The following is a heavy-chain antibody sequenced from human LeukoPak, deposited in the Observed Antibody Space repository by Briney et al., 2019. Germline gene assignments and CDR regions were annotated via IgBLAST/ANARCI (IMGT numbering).Heavy chain of an antibody. CDR3: ARVGAAAGPFDY. CDR1: RYTFTGYY. CDR2: IIPIFCTA. J-gene: IGHJ4*02. V-gene: IGHV1-69*13. D-gene: IGHD6-13*01. Sequence: SVKVSCKASRYTFTGYYIHWVRQAPGQGLEWMGGIIPIFCTANYAQKCQGRVTIAADESTSTAYMELSSLRSEDTAVYYCARVGAAAGPFDYWGQGTLVTVSS.